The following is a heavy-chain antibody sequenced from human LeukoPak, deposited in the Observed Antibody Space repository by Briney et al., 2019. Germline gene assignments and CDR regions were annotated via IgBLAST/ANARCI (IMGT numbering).Heavy chain of an antibody. D-gene: IGHD3-3*01. CDR1: GDSISSSSYY. CDR2: IYYSGST. CDR3: ARRSGYYDFWSGYYPGGYFDY. J-gene: IGHJ4*02. Sequence: SETLSLTCTVSGDSISSSSYYWGWIRQPPGKGLEWIGSIYYSGSTYYNPSLKSRVTISVDTSKNQFSLKLSSVTAADTAVYYCARRSGYYDFWSGYYPGGYFDYWGQGTLVTVSS. V-gene: IGHV4-39*01.